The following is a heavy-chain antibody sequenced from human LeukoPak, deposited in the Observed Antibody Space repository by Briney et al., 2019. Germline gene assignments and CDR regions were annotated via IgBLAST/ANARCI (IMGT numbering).Heavy chain of an antibody. CDR1: GGSFSGYY. CDR3: ARQIGYYGSGSPYYFDY. V-gene: IGHV4-34*01. J-gene: IGHJ4*02. Sequence: SETLSLTCAVYGGSFSGYYWSWIRQPPGKGLEWIGEINHSGSTNYNPSLKSRVTISVDTSKNQFSLKLSSVTAADTAVYYCARQIGYYGSGSPYYFDYWGQGTLVTVSS. CDR2: INHSGST. D-gene: IGHD3-10*01.